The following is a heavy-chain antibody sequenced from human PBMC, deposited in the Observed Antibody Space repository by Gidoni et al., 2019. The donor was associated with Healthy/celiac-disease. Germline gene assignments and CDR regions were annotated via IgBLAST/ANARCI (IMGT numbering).Heavy chain of an antibody. CDR2: IKSKTDGGTT. J-gene: IGHJ6*02. Sequence: EVQLVESGGGLVKPGGSLRLSCAASGFTFSNAWMIWVRQAPGKGLEWVGRIKSKTDGGTTDYAAPVKGRFTISRDDSKNTLYLQMNSLKTEDTAVYYCTRHFAVVAAKPHNYYYYGMDVWGQGTTVTVSS. V-gene: IGHV3-15*01. D-gene: IGHD2-15*01. CDR3: TRHFAVVAAKPHNYYYYGMDV. CDR1: GFTFSNAW.